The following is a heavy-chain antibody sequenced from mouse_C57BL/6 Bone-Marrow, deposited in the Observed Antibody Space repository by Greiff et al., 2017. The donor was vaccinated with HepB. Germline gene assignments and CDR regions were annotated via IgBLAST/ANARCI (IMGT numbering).Heavy chain of an antibody. CDR3: ARLYYDYDGDY. V-gene: IGHV5-6*01. D-gene: IGHD2-4*01. Sequence: EVKLQESGGDLVKPGGSLKLSCAASGFTFSSYGMSWVRQTPDKRLEWVATISSGGSYTYYPDSVKGRFTISRDNAKNTLYLQMSSLKSEDTAMYYCARLYYDYDGDYWGQGTTLTVSS. CDR2: ISSGGSYT. CDR1: GFTFSSYG. J-gene: IGHJ2*01.